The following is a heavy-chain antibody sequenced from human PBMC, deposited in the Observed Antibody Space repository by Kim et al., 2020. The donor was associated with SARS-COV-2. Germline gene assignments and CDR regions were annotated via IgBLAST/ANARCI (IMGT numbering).Heavy chain of an antibody. Sequence: GESLKISCKGSVYSFTSYWISWVRQMPGKGLEWMVRIDPSDSYTNYSPSFQGHVTISADKSIITAYLQWSSLKASDTAMYYCASLGADDSSGYYLGPFDYWGQGTLVTVSS. CDR3: ASLGADDSSGYYLGPFDY. D-gene: IGHD3-22*01. V-gene: IGHV5-10-1*01. CDR2: IDPSDSYT. CDR1: VYSFTSYW. J-gene: IGHJ4*02.